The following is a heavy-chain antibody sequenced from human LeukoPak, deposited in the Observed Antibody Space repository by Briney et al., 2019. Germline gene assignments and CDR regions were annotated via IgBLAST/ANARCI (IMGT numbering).Heavy chain of an antibody. CDR3: ARDPTGIAAAGTGTYFDY. V-gene: IGHV1-3*01. CDR2: INAGNGNT. D-gene: IGHD6-13*01. J-gene: IGHJ4*02. Sequence: GASVKVSCKASGYTFTSYAMHWVRQAPGQRLEWMGWINAGNGNTKYSQKFQGRVTITRDTSASTAYMELSSLRSEDTAVYYCARDPTGIAAAGTGTYFDYWGQGTLVTVSS. CDR1: GYTFTSYA.